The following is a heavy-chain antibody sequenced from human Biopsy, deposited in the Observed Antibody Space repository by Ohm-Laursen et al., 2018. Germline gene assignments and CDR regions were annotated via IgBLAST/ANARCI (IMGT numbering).Heavy chain of an antibody. CDR3: ARATNSTGWPYYYFYGMDV. V-gene: IGHV4-59*01. D-gene: IGHD2/OR15-2a*01. Sequence: SGTLSLTCTVSGGSISSYYWSWTRQPPGKGLEWIGYISDSGSTNSNPSLKSRVTVSVDTSKNQFSLKLNSVTAADTAVYYCARATNSTGWPYYYFYGMDVWGQGTTVTVSS. CDR2: ISDSGST. CDR1: GGSISSYY. J-gene: IGHJ6*02.